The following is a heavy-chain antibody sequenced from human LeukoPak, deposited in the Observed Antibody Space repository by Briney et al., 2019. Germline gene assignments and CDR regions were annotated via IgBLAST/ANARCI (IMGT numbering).Heavy chain of an antibody. CDR1: GGSFSGYY. V-gene: IGHV4-34*01. J-gene: IGHJ4*02. Sequence: SETLSLTCAVYGGSFSGYYWSWIRQPPGKGLEWIGEINHSGSTNYNPSLKSRVTISVDTSKNQFSLKLSSVTAADTAVYYCAGGKHSGPFDYWGQGTLVTVSS. D-gene: IGHD1-26*01. CDR3: AGGKHSGPFDY. CDR2: INHSGST.